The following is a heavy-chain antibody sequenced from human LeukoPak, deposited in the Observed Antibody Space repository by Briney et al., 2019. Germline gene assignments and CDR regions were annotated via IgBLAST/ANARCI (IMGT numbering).Heavy chain of an antibody. CDR1: GFTFSTYW. V-gene: IGHV3-7*03. Sequence: GGSLRLSCVASGFTFSTYWMSWVRQAPGKGLEWVAYIKPDGSEKSYVDSVKGRFTISRDNAKNSLYLQMNSLRAEDTAVYSCARGHWFDPWGQGTPVTVSS. CDR3: ARGHWFDP. CDR2: IKPDGSEK. J-gene: IGHJ5*02.